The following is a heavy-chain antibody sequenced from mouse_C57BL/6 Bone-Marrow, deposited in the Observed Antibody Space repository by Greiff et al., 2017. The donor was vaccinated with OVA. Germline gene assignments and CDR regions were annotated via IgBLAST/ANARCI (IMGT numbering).Heavy chain of an antibody. CDR2: IDPSDSYT. Sequence: QVQLQQPGAELVKPGASVKLSCKASGYTFTSYWMQWVKQRPGQGLEWIGEIDPSDSYTNYNQKFKGKATLTVDTSSSTAYMQLSSLTSEDSAVYYCAKDGSSSWFAYWGKGTLVTVSA. D-gene: IGHD1-1*01. J-gene: IGHJ3*01. CDR1: GYTFTSYW. CDR3: AKDGSSSWFAY. V-gene: IGHV1-50*01.